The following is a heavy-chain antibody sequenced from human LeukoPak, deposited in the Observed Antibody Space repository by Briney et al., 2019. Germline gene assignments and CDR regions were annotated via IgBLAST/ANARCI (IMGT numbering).Heavy chain of an antibody. CDR3: ASVDNGSGSDKVDF. V-gene: IGHV1-69*13. Sequence: SVKVSCKASGYTFTGYYMHWVRQAPGQGLEWMGGIIPIFGTANYAQKFQGRVTITADESTSTAYMELSSLRSEDTAVYYCASVDNGSGSDKVDFWGQGTLVTVSS. D-gene: IGHD3-10*01. J-gene: IGHJ4*02. CDR1: GYTFTGYY. CDR2: IIPIFGTA.